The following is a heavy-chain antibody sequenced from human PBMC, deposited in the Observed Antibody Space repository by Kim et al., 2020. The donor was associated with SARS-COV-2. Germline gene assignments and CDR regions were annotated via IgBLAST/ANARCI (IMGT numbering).Heavy chain of an antibody. Sequence: GGSLRLSCVVSDFTFSNYWMHWVRQAPGKGLVWVSRINGDGGSTSYADSVKGRFTISRDNAKNTVYLQMSTLTAEDTAVYYCTRGRAFWSGVDYWGQGTL. J-gene: IGHJ4*02. CDR1: DFTFSNYW. CDR3: TRGRAFWSGVDY. V-gene: IGHV3-74*01. CDR2: INGDGGST. D-gene: IGHD3-3*01.